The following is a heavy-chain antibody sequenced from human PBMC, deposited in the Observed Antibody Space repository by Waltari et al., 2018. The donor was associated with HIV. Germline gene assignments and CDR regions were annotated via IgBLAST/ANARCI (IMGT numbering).Heavy chain of an antibody. Sequence: ELQLVESGGGSLQAGGSLRLSCAASGFAFRSYYMFWVRQAPGKGLVWVSRISSGGSTTSYADSVKGRFTVSRDNARNTLYLQMNSLRAEDTAVYYCARYRPEVHYYNGMDVWGQGTTVTVSS. D-gene: IGHD3-16*02. V-gene: IGHV3-74*01. CDR3: ARYRPEVHYYNGMDV. CDR2: ISSGGSTT. CDR1: GFAFRSYY. J-gene: IGHJ6*02.